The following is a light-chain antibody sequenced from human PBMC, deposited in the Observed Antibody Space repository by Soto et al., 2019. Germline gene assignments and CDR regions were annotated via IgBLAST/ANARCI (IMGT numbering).Light chain of an antibody. CDR1: SRDVGGYNY. Sequence: QSVLTQPASVSGSPGQSITISCTGTSRDVGGYNYVSWYQQHPGKAPKLMIHDVSDRPSGVSNRFSGSKSGNTASLIISGLQAEDEADYYCSSYTSSSTYVFGTGTKVTVL. CDR2: DVS. J-gene: IGLJ1*01. V-gene: IGLV2-14*01. CDR3: SSYTSSSTYV.